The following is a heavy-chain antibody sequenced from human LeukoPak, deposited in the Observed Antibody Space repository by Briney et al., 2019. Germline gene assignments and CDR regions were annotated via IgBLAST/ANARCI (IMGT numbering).Heavy chain of an antibody. CDR2: IWYDGSNK. J-gene: IGHJ4*02. V-gene: IGHV3-33*01. CDR1: GFTFSSYG. Sequence: PGRSLRLPCAASGFTFSSYGMHWVRQAPGKGLEWVAVIWYDGSNKYYADSVKGRFTISRDNSKNTLYLQMNSLRAEDTAVYYCARDRLRSPDYWGQGTLVTVSS. CDR3: ARDRLRSPDY. D-gene: IGHD4-17*01.